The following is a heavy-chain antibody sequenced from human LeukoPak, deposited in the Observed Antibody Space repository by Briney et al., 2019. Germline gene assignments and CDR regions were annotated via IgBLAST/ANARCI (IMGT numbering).Heavy chain of an antibody. CDR1: GFTFSSYA. D-gene: IGHD6-6*01. J-gene: IGHJ4*02. V-gene: IGHV3-48*01. Sequence: GGSLRLSCAASGFTFSSYAMNWVRQAPGKGLEWVSYISSSSSTIYYADSVKGRFTISRDNAKNSLYLQMNSLRAEDTAVYYCARVLIAARAFQYYFDYWGQGTLVTVSS. CDR3: ARVLIAARAFQYYFDY. CDR2: ISSSSSTI.